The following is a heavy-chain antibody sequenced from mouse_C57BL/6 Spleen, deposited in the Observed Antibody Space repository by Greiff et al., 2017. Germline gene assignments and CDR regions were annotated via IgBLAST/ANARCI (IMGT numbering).Heavy chain of an antibody. CDR1: GYTFTSYW. CDR2: IHPNSGST. CDR3: ARYYSSWYLDF. D-gene: IGHD1-1*02. V-gene: IGHV1-64*01. Sequence: QVQLQQPGAELVKPGASVKLSCKASGYTFTSYWMHWVKQRPGQGLEWIGMIHPNSGSTNYNEKFKSKATLTVDKSSSTAYMQLSSLTSEDSAVXYCARYYSSWYLDFWGKGTTVTVSS. J-gene: IGHJ1*03.